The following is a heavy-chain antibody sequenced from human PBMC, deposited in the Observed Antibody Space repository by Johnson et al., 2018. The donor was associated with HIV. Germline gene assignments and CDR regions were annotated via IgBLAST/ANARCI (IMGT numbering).Heavy chain of an antibody. CDR2: IKSKTDGGTT. V-gene: IGHV3-15*01. CDR3: TTEVMGWELQVGWTRAFEI. J-gene: IGHJ3*02. CDR1: GFTFDNAW. Sequence: VQLVESGGGLVKPGGSLRLSCAASGFTFDNAWMNWVRQAPGKGLEWVGRIKSKTDGGTTDYTAPVKGRFTISRDDSKNTLYLQMNSLKTEDTAVYSCTTEVMGWELQVGWTRAFEIWGQVTMVTVSS. D-gene: IGHD1-26*01.